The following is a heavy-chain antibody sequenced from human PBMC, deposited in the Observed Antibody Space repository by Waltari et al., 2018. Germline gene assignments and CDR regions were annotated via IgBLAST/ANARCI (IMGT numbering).Heavy chain of an antibody. Sequence: EVQLMESGGGLVQPGGSLRLSCAASGFSFSASWMTWVRQAPGKGLEWVANRKYDGSATYHADSVNGRFSISRDNAKNSLYLQMNSVSAEDTAIYYCARGSPGYVRVWDCWGQGTMVTVSS. CDR3: ARGSPGYVRVWDC. D-gene: IGHD2-2*01. CDR2: RKYDGSAT. J-gene: IGHJ4*02. CDR1: GFSFSASW. V-gene: IGHV3-7*03.